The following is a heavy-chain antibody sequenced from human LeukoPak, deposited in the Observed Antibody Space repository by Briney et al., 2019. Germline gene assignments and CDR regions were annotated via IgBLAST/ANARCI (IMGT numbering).Heavy chain of an antibody. D-gene: IGHD2-2*02. CDR2: ISGSGGSA. V-gene: IGHV3-23*01. J-gene: IGHJ4*02. CDR3: AKDRGASCYNIFDY. CDR1: GFTFSTYA. Sequence: GGSLRLSCAASGFTFSTYAMSWVRQAPGKGLEWVAGISGSGGSAYFADSVKGRFTISRDTSKNTLYLQMNSLRAEDTAVYYCAKDRGASCYNIFDYWGQGILVTVSS.